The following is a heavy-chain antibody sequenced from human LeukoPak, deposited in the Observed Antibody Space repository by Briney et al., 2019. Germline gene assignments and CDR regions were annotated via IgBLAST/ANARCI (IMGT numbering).Heavy chain of an antibody. CDR2: IYYSGST. Sequence: SETLSLTCTVSGGSISSSSYYWGWIRQPPGKGLEWIGSIYYSGSTYYNPSLKSRVTMSVDTSKNQFSLKLSSVTAADTAVYYCARCPIPRYSSSWDYYYYYYMDVWGKGTTVTVSS. V-gene: IGHV4-39*07. J-gene: IGHJ6*03. D-gene: IGHD6-13*01. CDR3: ARCPIPRYSSSWDYYYYYYMDV. CDR1: GGSISSSSYY.